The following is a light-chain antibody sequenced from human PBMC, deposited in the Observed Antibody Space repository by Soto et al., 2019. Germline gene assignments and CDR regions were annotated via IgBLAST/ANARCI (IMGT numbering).Light chain of an antibody. CDR2: DVN. Sequence: QSVLTQPASVSGSPGQSITISCTGTSSDVGVYNYVSWYQQHPGEAPKLMIYDVNDRPSGVSARFSGSKSGNTASLTISGLQAEDEADYYCSSYTTSSTVVFGGGNKLTVL. CDR3: SSYTTSSTVV. CDR1: SSDVGVYNY. V-gene: IGLV2-14*03. J-gene: IGLJ2*01.